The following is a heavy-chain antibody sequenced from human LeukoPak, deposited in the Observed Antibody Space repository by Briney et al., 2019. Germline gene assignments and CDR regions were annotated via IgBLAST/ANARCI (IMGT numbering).Heavy chain of an antibody. CDR2: INSDGSST. Sequence: PAGGSLRLSCAASGFTFSIYWMHWVRQAPGKGLVWVSRINSDGSSTSYADSVKGRFTISRDNAKNTLYLQMNSLRVEDTAVYYCAKGAKRLGYRSGGTCYSNYDYYYMDVWGKGTTVTISS. V-gene: IGHV3-74*01. CDR3: AKGAKRLGYRSGGTCYSNYDYYYMDV. J-gene: IGHJ6*03. CDR1: GFTFSIYW. D-gene: IGHD2-15*01.